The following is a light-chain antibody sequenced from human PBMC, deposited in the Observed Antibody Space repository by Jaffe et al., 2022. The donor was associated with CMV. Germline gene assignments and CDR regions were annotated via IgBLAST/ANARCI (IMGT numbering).Light chain of an antibody. V-gene: IGKV1-5*03. Sequence: DIQMTQSPYTLSASVGDRVTITCRASQTISNWLAWYQHKPGKAPKLVIYKASILESGVPSRFSGSGSGTEFTLTISSLQPDDFASYYCQQYSSSLAWTFGQGTKVEIK. CDR1: QTISNW. CDR3: QQYSSSLAWT. CDR2: KAS. J-gene: IGKJ1*01.